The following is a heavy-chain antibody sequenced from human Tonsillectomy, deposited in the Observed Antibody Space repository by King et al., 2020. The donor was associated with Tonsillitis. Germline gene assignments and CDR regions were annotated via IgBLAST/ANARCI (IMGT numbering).Heavy chain of an antibody. J-gene: IGHJ3*02. V-gene: IGHV1-46*01. CDR3: ARQSLPISIIVTGAFDM. CDR1: GYTFISYY. D-gene: IGHD3-22*01. Sequence: QLVQSGAEVKKPGASVKVSCKASGYTFISYYMNWVRQAPGQGLEWMGIINPSGGSTSYAQKFQGRVTMTRDTSTSTVYMDLSSLRSEDTAVYYCARQSLPISIIVTGAFDMWGQGTMVTVSS. CDR2: INPSGGST.